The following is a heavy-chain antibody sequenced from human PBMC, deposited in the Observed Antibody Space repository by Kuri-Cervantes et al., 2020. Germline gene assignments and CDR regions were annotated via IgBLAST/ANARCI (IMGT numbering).Heavy chain of an antibody. Sequence: SVKVSCKASGDTFSSYATSWVRQAPGQGLEWMGGIIPIFGTHNYAQKFQGRVTITADESTSTAYMELNSLRAEDTAVYYCAKGAGRYCSGGSCYYFDYWGQGTLVTVSS. V-gene: IGHV1-69*13. D-gene: IGHD2-15*01. CDR3: AKGAGRYCSGGSCYYFDY. CDR2: IIPIFGTH. CDR1: GDTFSSYA. J-gene: IGHJ4*02.